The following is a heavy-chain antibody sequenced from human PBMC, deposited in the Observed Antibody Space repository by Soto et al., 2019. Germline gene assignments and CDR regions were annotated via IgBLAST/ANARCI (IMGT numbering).Heavy chain of an antibody. V-gene: IGHV3-21*01. CDR1: GFTFSTYS. CDR3: ARPDRDWYFDL. Sequence: EVQLVESGGGLVKPGGSLRLSCAASGFTFSTYSMNWVRQAPGKGLEWVSSISSSSSYIYYADSVKGRFTISRDNAKNSLYVQMNSLRAEDTAVYYCARPDRDWYFDLWGRGTLVTVSS. CDR2: ISSSSSYI. J-gene: IGHJ2*01.